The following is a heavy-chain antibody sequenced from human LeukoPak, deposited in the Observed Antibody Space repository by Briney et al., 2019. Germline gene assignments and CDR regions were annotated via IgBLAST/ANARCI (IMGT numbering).Heavy chain of an antibody. Sequence: GGSLRLSCAASGLTVSSNYMSWVRQAPGKWTEWVSVIYRGGSTYYENSVKGRFTIPRNNAKNTRSLQMNSLRAEDTAVYVCARERYDFWSGYFGYWGQGTLVTVSS. D-gene: IGHD3-3*01. J-gene: IGHJ4*02. CDR3: ARERYDFWSGYFGY. CDR1: GLTVSSNY. V-gene: IGHV3-53*01. CDR2: IYRGGST.